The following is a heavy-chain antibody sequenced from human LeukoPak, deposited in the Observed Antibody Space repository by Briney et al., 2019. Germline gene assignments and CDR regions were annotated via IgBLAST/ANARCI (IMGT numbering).Heavy chain of an antibody. V-gene: IGHV1-18*01. Sequence: ASVKVSCKASGYTFTNYAMNWVRQAPGQGLEWMGWISAYNGNTELAQKFQGRVTLATDASTSTAYVELRSLTSDDTAVYFCARGGSRSRRGDDAFDIWGQGTMATVSS. CDR3: ARGGSRSRRGDDAFDI. CDR2: ISAYNGNT. J-gene: IGHJ3*02. CDR1: GYTFTNYA. D-gene: IGHD3-10*01.